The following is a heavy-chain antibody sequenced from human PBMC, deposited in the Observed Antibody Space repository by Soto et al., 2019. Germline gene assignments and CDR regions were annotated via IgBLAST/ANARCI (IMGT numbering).Heavy chain of an antibody. CDR2: IGPKSGGT. Sequence: QVQLVQSGAEVKESGASVKVSCKASGYTFSGYYIHWVRQAPGQAPEWVGEIGPKSGGTRYAQKFQGRATMPKDTSITTVYRGRRNLSPDDTAVYFCGRGRGGELAFFYWGQGPLVTV. J-gene: IGHJ4*02. CDR1: GYTFSGYY. CDR3: GRGRGGELAFFY. D-gene: IGHD1-26*01. V-gene: IGHV1-2*02.